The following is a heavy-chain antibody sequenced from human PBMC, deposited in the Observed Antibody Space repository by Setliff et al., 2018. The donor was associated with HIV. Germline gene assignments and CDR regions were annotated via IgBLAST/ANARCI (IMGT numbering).Heavy chain of an antibody. V-gene: IGHV4-59*08. D-gene: IGHD3-22*01. CDR3: ARTQQTYYYDSSGYYFDY. J-gene: IGHJ4*02. CDR1: GGSLSTYY. CDR2: IFYSGST. Sequence: LSLTCTVSGGSLSTYYWSWIRQPPGKGLEWIGYIFYSGSTNYNPSLKSRVTISVDTSKNQFSLKLSSVTAADTAVYYCARTQQTYYYDSSGYYFDYWGQGTLVTVSS.